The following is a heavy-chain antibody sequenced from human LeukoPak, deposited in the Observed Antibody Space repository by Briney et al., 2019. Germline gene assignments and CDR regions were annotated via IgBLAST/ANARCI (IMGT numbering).Heavy chain of an antibody. CDR1: GYTFTGYY. CDR3: ARDVQYYDFWSGYSGFDY. Sequence: ASVKVSCKASGYTFTGYYMHRVRQAPGQGLEWMGWINPNSGGTNYAQKFQGRVTMTRDTSISTAYMELSRLRSDDTAVYYCARDVQYYDFWSGYSGFDYWGQGTLVTVSS. V-gene: IGHV1-2*02. CDR2: INPNSGGT. J-gene: IGHJ4*02. D-gene: IGHD3-3*01.